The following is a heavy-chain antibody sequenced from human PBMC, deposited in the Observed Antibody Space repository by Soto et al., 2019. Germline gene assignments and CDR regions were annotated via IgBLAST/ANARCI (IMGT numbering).Heavy chain of an antibody. Sequence: PSETLSLTCTVSGGSISGYYWSWIRQPPGKGLEWIGYMYNIGSTVYNPSFKSRVTISVDTSKNQFSLRLNSVTAADTAVYYCARDLWGYCGTDCYPLDVWGQGTTVTVS. CDR1: GGSISGYY. D-gene: IGHD2-21*02. V-gene: IGHV4-59*01. J-gene: IGHJ6*02. CDR3: ARDLWGYCGTDCYPLDV. CDR2: MYNIGST.